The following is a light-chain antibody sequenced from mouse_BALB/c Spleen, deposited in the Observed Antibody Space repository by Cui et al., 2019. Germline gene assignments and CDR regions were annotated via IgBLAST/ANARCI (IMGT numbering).Light chain of an antibody. V-gene: IGKV5-45*01. CDR2: YAS. J-gene: IGKJ1*01. Sequence: IVLTQSPATLSVTPGDRVSLSCRASQSISNYLQWYKKKAHESQRILIKYASQSISGIPSRFSGSGSGTDFTLSINSVETEDFGMYFCQQSNSWPQTFGGGTKLEIK. CDR3: QQSNSWPQT. CDR1: QSISNY.